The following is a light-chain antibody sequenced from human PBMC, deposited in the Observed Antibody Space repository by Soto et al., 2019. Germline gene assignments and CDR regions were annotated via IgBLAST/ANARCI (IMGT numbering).Light chain of an antibody. CDR3: SAYTVSRTYV. V-gene: IGLV2-14*01. CDR1: SSDVGGYNS. Sequence: QSALTQPASVSGSPGQSITISCTGTSSDVGGYNSVSWYQQHPGKAPRLMLYEVTNRPSGVSYRFSGSKSGNTASLTISGLQGEDEADYYCSAYTVSRTYVFGTGTKVTVL. J-gene: IGLJ1*01. CDR2: EVT.